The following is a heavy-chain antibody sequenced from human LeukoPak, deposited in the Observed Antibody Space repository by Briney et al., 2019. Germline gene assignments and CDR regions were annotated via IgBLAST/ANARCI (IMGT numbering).Heavy chain of an antibody. J-gene: IGHJ4*02. Sequence: GASVKVSCKASGYTFTGYYMHWVRQAPGQGLEWMGWINPNSGGTNYAQKFQGRVTMTRDTSISTAYMELSRLRSDDTAVYYCARGSAAGTFIFDYWGQGTPVTVSS. CDR1: GYTFTGYY. CDR2: INPNSGGT. V-gene: IGHV1-2*02. CDR3: ARGSAAGTFIFDY. D-gene: IGHD6-13*01.